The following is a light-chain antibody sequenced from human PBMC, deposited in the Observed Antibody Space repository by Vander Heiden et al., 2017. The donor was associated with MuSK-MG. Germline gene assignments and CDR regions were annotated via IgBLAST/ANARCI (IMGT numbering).Light chain of an antibody. CDR3: QQHNNWPPYT. J-gene: IGKJ2*01. V-gene: IGKV3-15*01. CDR1: QSVRSN. Sequence: EIVMTQSPATLSVSPGERATLSCRASQSVRSNLAWYQQKPGQAPRLLIYDASTRATGIPARFSGSGYGTEFTLTISSLQSEDFAVYYCQQHNNWPPYTFGQGTKLEIK. CDR2: DAS.